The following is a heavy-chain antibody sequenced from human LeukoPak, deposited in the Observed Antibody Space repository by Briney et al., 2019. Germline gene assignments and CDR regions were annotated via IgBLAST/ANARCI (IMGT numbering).Heavy chain of an antibody. Sequence: PGGSLRLSCAASGFTLSSYAMSWVRQAPGKGLEWVSAISVSGDTYYAASVKGRFTISRESSKNTLYLQMNRLRAEDAAVYYCAKAPVTSCSGAYCYTFFYWGEKTLVTVSS. CDR3: AKAPVTSCSGAYCYTFFY. CDR2: ISVSGDT. CDR1: GFTLSSYA. D-gene: IGHD2-21*01. J-gene: IGHJ4*02. V-gene: IGHV3-23*01.